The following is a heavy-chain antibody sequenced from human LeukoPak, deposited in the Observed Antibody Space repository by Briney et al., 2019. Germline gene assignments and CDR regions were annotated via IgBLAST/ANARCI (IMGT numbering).Heavy chain of an antibody. CDR1: GFTFSSYA. J-gene: IGHJ3*02. CDR3: ARHVSGWSSAFDI. V-gene: IGHV3-30*14. D-gene: IGHD6-19*01. Sequence: GGSLRLSCAASGFTFSSYAMHWVRQAPGKGLEWVAVISYDGSNKYYADSVKGRFTISRDNSKNTLYLQMNSLRAEDTSVYYCARHVSGWSSAFDIWSQGTMVTVSS. CDR2: ISYDGSNK.